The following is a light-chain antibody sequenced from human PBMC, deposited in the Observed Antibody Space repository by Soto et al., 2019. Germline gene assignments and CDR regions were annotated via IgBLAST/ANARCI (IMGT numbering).Light chain of an antibody. CDR2: KAS. V-gene: IGKV1-5*03. CDR1: QSISSW. J-gene: IGKJ3*01. CDR3: QQYNSYPST. Sequence: DIQMTQSPSTLSASVGDRVTITCRASQSISSWLAWYQQKPGKAPKLLIYKASSLESGVPSRFSGSGSGTEFTLTSSSLQPDDFATYYCQQYNSYPSTFGPGPKVDIQ.